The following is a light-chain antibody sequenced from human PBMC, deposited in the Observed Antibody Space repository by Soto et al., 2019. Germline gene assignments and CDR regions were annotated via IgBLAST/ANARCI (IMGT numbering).Light chain of an antibody. CDR3: QQYNNWLSVR. V-gene: IGKV3D-15*01. Sequence: DIVMTQSPGTLSVSPGERATLSCRASQSVSSNLAWYQQKPGQAPRLLIYGASTRATGIPARFSGSGSGTEFTLTISSLQSEDFAVYYCQQYNNWLSVRFGGGTKVDIK. J-gene: IGKJ4*02. CDR1: QSVSSN. CDR2: GAS.